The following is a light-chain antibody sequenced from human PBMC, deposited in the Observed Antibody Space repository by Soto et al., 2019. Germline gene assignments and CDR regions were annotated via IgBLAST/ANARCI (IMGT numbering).Light chain of an antibody. J-gene: IGLJ1*01. CDR1: SSDVGGYDF. Sequence: QSALTQPPSASGSPGQSVTISCTGTSSDVGGYDFVSWYQHHPGKAPKLMIYEVSKRPSGVPDRFSGSKSGNTASLTVSGLRAEDEANYFCSTYTSSSTPYVFGTGTKVTVL. CDR2: EVS. V-gene: IGLV2-8*01. CDR3: STYTSSSTPYV.